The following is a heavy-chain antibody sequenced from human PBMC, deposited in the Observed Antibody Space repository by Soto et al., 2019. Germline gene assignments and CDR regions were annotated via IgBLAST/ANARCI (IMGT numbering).Heavy chain of an antibody. CDR2: IVVGSGNT. V-gene: IGHV1-58*01. CDR1: GFTFTSSA. Sequence: ASVKVSCKASGFTFTSSAVQWVRQARGQRLVWIGWIVVGSGNTNYAQKFQERVTITRDMSTSTAYMELSSLRTEDTAVYYCAAVSYDSSGSYLTLAFGLWGQGTMVTVSS. CDR3: AAVSYDSSGSYLTLAFGL. D-gene: IGHD3-22*01. J-gene: IGHJ3*01.